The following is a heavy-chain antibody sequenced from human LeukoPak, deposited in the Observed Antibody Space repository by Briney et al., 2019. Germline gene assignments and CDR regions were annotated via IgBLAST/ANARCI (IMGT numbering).Heavy chain of an antibody. D-gene: IGHD1-26*01. V-gene: IGHV3-33*01. J-gene: IGHJ3*02. Sequence: QPGRSLRLSCAASGFIFSKYAMHWVRQTPGKGLEWVAAIRNDGSDENYADSVKGRFTISSDNSKNTLYLQMNSLRAEDTAVYYCASEIGRSQGAFDIWGQGTMITVSS. CDR3: ASEIGRSQGAFDI. CDR1: GFIFSKYA. CDR2: IRNDGSDE.